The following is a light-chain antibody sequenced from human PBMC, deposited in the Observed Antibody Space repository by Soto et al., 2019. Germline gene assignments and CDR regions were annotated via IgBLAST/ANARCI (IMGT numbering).Light chain of an antibody. J-gene: IGKJ5*01. Sequence: AIQLTQSPSALSASVGDRVTSSCRASRDIRKFVAWDQRAPGEDPKLLFYGASILHSGVPSRFSGSGSGTDFTLTNSSLLPEDFATYYCLQDFNYPITFGQGTRLEIK. V-gene: IGKV1-6*01. CDR2: GAS. CDR3: LQDFNYPIT. CDR1: RDIRKF.